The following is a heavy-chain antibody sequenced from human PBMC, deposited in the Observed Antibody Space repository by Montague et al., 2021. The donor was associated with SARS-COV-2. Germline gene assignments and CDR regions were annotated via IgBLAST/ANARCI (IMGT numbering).Heavy chain of an antibody. CDR1: DDSITSYY. CDR2: IHYTGST. CDR3: ARGNYLDY. V-gene: IGHV4-59*01. J-gene: IGHJ4*02. Sequence: SETLSLTCSVSDDSITSYYWSWIRQPPGKGLEWIGYIHYTGSTNYNASLKSRVTISIDTSKNQFPLRLNSVTAADTAVYYCARGNYLDYWGQGTLVIVSS.